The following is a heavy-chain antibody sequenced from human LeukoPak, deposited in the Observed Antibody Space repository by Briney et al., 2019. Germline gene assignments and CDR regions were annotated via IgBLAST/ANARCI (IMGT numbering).Heavy chain of an antibody. CDR2: ISAYNGNT. CDR1: GYTFTDYY. Sequence: GASVKVSCKASGYTFTDYYIHWVRQAPGQGLEWMGWISAYNGNTNYAQKLQGRVTMTTDTSTSTAYMELRSLRSDDTAVYYCAREELGPLLGWGQGTLVTVSS. D-gene: IGHD1-7*01. CDR3: AREELGPLLG. V-gene: IGHV1-18*04. J-gene: IGHJ4*02.